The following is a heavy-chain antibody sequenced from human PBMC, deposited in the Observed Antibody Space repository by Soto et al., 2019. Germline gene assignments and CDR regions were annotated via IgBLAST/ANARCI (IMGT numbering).Heavy chain of an antibody. D-gene: IGHD2-15*01. V-gene: IGHV4-34*01. CDR3: ARGALWAATPGDAFDI. CDR1: GGSFSGYY. J-gene: IGHJ3*02. CDR2: INHSGST. Sequence: SETLSLTCAVYGGSFSGYYWSWIRQPPGKGLEWIGEINHSGSTSYNPSLKSRVTISVDTSKNQFSLKLSSVIAADTAMYYCARGALWAATPGDAFDIWGQGTMVTVSS.